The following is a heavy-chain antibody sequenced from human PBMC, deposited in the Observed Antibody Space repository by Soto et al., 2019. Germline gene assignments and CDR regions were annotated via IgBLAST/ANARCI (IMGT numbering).Heavy chain of an antibody. D-gene: IGHD5-18*01. CDR1: GFTFSSYG. V-gene: IGHV3-33*01. J-gene: IGHJ4*02. CDR2: IGYDGSNK. CDR3: ARDRGYSYGTGVDY. Sequence: QVQLVESGGGVVQPGRSLRLSCAASGFTFSSYGMLWVRQAPGKGREWVAVIGYDGSNKYYADSVKGRFTISRDNSKNTLYLQMNSLRAEDTAVYYCARDRGYSYGTGVDYWGQGTLVTVSS.